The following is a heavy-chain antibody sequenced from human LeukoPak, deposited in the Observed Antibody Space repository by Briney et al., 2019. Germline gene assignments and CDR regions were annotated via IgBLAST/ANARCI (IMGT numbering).Heavy chain of an antibody. D-gene: IGHD3-16*01. V-gene: IGHV4-38-2*02. CDR3: ARGGGATDHLNY. J-gene: IGHJ4*02. Sequence: SETLSLTCTVSGYSMSSGPYWGWIRQPPGKGLEWIGTIYHSGFTYYNLSLKSRITISIDTSKNQFSLKLSSVTAADTAVYYCARGGGATDHLNYWGQGTLVTVSS. CDR1: GYSMSSGPY. CDR2: IYHSGFT.